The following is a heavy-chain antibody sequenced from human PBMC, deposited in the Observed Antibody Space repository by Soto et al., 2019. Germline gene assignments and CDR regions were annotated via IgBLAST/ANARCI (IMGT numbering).Heavy chain of an antibody. V-gene: IGHV1-69*13. CDR3: ARSVVVISYNWFDP. J-gene: IGHJ5*02. CDR2: IIPIFGTA. Sequence: VASVKVSCKASGGTFSSYAISWVRQAPGQGLEWMGGIIPIFGTANYAQKFQGRVTITADESTSTAYMELSSLRSEDTAVYYCARSVVVISYNWFDPWGQGTLVTVSS. D-gene: IGHD3-22*01. CDR1: GGTFSSYA.